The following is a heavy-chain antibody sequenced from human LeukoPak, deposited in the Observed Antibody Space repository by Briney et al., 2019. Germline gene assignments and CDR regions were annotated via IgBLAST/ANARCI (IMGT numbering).Heavy chain of an antibody. CDR3: ASCGLLAMDAFDI. J-gene: IGHJ3*02. CDR1: GFTFRSYA. CDR2: ISGSGGST. D-gene: IGHD2-2*01. Sequence: GGSLRLSCAASGFTFRSYAMSWVRQAPGKGLEWVSAISGSGGSTYYADSVKGRFTISRDNAKNSLYLQMNSLRAEDTAVYYCASCGLLAMDAFDIWGQGTMVTVSS. V-gene: IGHV3-23*01.